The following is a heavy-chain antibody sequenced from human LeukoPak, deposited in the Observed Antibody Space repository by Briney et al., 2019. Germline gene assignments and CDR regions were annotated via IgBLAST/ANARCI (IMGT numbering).Heavy chain of an antibody. CDR3: ARSVSAYAGRGWFDP. Sequence: SETLSLTYSVSGGSIRSLGYSWGWIRQPPGKGLEWIASMYYTGTTYYNPSLKSRVTMSVDTSKNQFSLNLTSVTAADTAVFYCARSVSAYAGRGWFDPWGQGTLVTVSS. J-gene: IGHJ5*02. CDR2: MYYTGTT. D-gene: IGHD5-12*01. V-gene: IGHV4-39*07. CDR1: GGSIRSLGYS.